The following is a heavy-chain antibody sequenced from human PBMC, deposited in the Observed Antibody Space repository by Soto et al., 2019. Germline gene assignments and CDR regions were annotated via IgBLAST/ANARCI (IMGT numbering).Heavy chain of an antibody. Sequence: EVQLVESGGGLVKPGGSLRLSCAASVFTFSAYGLNWVRQAPGKGLEWIAYISSSSSYMYYADSVKGRFTVSRDNAQKSLYLEMNSLREDDTAVYYCARDFPRLLPHLTSGYFQHWGQGTLVTVSS. V-gene: IGHV3-21*02. CDR2: ISSSSSYM. CDR3: ARDFPRLLPHLTSGYFQH. J-gene: IGHJ1*01. CDR1: VFTFSAYG.